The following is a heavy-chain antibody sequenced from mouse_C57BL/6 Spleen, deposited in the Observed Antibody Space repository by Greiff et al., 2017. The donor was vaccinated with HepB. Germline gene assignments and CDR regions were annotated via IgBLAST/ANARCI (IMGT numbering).Heavy chain of an antibody. CDR3: ARERLPEYNAMDY. V-gene: IGHV1-18*01. J-gene: IGHJ4*01. CDR1: GYTFTDYN. D-gene: IGHD2-4*01. Sequence: EVQLQQSGPELVKPGASVKIPCKASGYTFTDYNMDWVKQSHGKSLEWIGDIYPNNGGTIYNQKFKGKATLTVDKSSSTAYMELRSLTSEDTAVYYYARERLPEYNAMDYWGQGTSVTVSS. CDR2: IYPNNGGT.